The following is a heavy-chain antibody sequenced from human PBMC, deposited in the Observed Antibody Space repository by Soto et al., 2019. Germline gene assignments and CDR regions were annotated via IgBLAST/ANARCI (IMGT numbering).Heavy chain of an antibody. Sequence: ASVKVSCKASGYTFTSYGITWVRQAPGQGLEYMGWISAYNGNTNYAQKLQGRVTMTADTSTNTAYMELRSLRSDDTAVYYCARYCSGGSCDSNTAFDIWGQGTMVTVSS. CDR1: GYTFTSYG. J-gene: IGHJ3*02. CDR2: ISAYNGNT. CDR3: ARYCSGGSCDSNTAFDI. V-gene: IGHV1-18*01. D-gene: IGHD2-15*01.